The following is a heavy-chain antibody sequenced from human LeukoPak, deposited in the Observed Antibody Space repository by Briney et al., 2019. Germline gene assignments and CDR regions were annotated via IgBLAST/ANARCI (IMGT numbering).Heavy chain of an antibody. V-gene: IGHV4-4*07. Sequence: SSETLSLTCAVSGGSISGYCWTWIRQPAGKGLEWIGRIYNIGSPNYNPALKSRVTISVDTSKNQFSLKLSSVTAADSAVYYCARGLRTDSGYDDGEDHWGQGTLVTVSS. CDR3: ARGLRTDSGYDDGEDH. J-gene: IGHJ4*02. CDR1: GGSISGYC. CDR2: IYNIGSP. D-gene: IGHD5-12*01.